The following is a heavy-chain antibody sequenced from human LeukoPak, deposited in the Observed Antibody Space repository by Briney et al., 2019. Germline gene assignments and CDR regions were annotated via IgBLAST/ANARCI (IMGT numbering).Heavy chain of an antibody. CDR1: GYTFISYY. Sequence: ASVKVSCKASGYTFISYYMHWVRQAPGQGLEWVGIINPSGGSTSYAQKFQGRVTMTRDTSTSTVYIELSSLRSEDTAVYYCARDYYDSSRSVYGMDVWGQGTTVTVSS. D-gene: IGHD3-22*01. CDR2: INPSGGST. CDR3: ARDYYDSSRSVYGMDV. V-gene: IGHV1-46*01. J-gene: IGHJ6*02.